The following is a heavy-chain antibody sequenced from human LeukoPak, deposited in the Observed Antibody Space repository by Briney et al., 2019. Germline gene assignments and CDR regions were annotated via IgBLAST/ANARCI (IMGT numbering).Heavy chain of an antibody. Sequence: PGGSLRLSCVASGFTFSSYSMNWVRQAPGKGLEWVSCISSTSRYIYYADSVKGRFTISRDNTKNSVYLQMKSLRAEDEAASYSTRGGAADDFSPGYWGQGTLVTVSS. V-gene: IGHV3-21*03. D-gene: IGHD3/OR15-3a*01. CDR1: GFTFSSYS. CDR2: ISSTSRYI. CDR3: TRGGAADDFSPGY. J-gene: IGHJ4*02.